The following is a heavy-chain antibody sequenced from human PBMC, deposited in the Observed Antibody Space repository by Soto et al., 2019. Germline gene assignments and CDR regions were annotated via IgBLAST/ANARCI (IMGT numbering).Heavy chain of an antibody. V-gene: IGHV4-4*07. CDR1: GCSISSYY. CDR3: ARVILKRDRDGYNLYYFDY. Sequence: PXETLSLTCTVSGCSISSYYWSWIRQPAGKGLEWIGRIYTSGSTNYNPSLKSRVTMSVDTSKNQFSLKLSSVTAADTAVYYCARVILKRDRDGYNLYYFDYWGQGTLVTVSS. J-gene: IGHJ4*02. D-gene: IGHD5-12*01. CDR2: IYTSGST.